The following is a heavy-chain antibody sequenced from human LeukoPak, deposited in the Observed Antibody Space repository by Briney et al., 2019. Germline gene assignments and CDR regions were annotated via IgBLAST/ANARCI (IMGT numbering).Heavy chain of an antibody. V-gene: IGHV4-61*02. CDR3: AREGYSQGYYMDV. J-gene: IGHJ6*03. CDR1: GGSISSGSYY. CDR2: IYTSGST. D-gene: IGHD5-24*01. Sequence: SETLSLTCTVSGGSISSGSYYWSWIRQPAGKGLEWIGRIYTSGSTKNNPSLRSRVSISADTSKNQFSLNLTSVTAADTAVYYCAREGYSQGYYMDVWGKGTTVTVSS.